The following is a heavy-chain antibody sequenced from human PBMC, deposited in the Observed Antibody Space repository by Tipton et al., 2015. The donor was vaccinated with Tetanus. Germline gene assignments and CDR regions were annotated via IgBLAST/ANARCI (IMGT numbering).Heavy chain of an antibody. J-gene: IGHJ1*01. Sequence: TLSLTCTVSGGSLSTSHWAWIRQPPGKGLEWIGKITYSRATNYNSSLKSRVTMSLDASTSQFSLELTSATAADTAVYYCAGVTAQRTELYFEHWGQGTQVTVSS. D-gene: IGHD2-8*02. CDR3: AGVTAQRTELYFEH. CDR1: GGSLSTSH. V-gene: IGHV4-59*01. CDR2: ITYSRAT.